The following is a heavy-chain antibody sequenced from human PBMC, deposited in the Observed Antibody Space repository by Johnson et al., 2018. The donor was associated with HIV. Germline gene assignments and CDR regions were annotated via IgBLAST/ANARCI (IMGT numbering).Heavy chain of an antibody. V-gene: IGHV3-23*04. J-gene: IGHJ3*02. CDR2: ISGSGGST. D-gene: IGHD6-19*01. CDR3: AQKAVAGTFTDAFDI. CDR1: GFTFFSYG. Sequence: VQLVESGGGVVQPGRSLRLSCVASGFTFFSYGMHWVRQAPGKGLEWVSAISGSGGSTYYADSVKGRFTISRDNSKNTLYLQMNSLRAEDTAVYYCAQKAVAGTFTDAFDIWGQGTMVTVSS.